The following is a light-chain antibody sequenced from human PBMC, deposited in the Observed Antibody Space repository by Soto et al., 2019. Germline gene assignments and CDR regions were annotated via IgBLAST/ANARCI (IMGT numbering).Light chain of an antibody. Sequence: EIVMTQSPVTLSVSPGERATLSCSASQSVSSNLAWYQQKPGQSPRLLFYGASTRATGIPARFSGSGSGTDFTLTISSLQSEDFAVYYCQQSNNWPYTFGQGTKLEIK. J-gene: IGKJ2*01. CDR2: GAS. CDR3: QQSNNWPYT. CDR1: QSVSSN. V-gene: IGKV3-15*01.